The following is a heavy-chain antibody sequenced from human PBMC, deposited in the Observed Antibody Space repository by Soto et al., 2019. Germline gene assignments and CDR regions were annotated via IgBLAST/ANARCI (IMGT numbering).Heavy chain of an antibody. J-gene: IGHJ6*02. CDR3: ARVGTRWLAPHHYYYYGMDV. D-gene: IGHD6-19*01. Sequence: ASVKVSCKASGYTFTSYGISWVRQAPGQGLEWMGWISAYNGNTNYAQKLQGRVTMTTDTSTSTAYMELRCLRSDDTAVYYCARVGTRWLAPHHYYYYGMDVWGQGTTVTVSS. CDR1: GYTFTSYG. V-gene: IGHV1-18*01. CDR2: ISAYNGNT.